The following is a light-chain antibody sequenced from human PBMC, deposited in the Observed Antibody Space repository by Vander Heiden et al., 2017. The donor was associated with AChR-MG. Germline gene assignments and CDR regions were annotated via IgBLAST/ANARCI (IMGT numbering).Light chain of an antibody. CDR2: KVS. CDR3: RGFTRWAYT. CDR1: QRLVHRDCNNS. J-gene: IGKJ2*01. Sequence: DVVIAQSPLSLPVTLGQPASILCRPSQRLVHRDCNNSLNSFQQRPGQSPRRLRYKVSNRDSGVPDRLSATGSGTDFTLKMRIVETEDTGVTDCRGFTRWAYTF. V-gene: IGKV2-30*02.